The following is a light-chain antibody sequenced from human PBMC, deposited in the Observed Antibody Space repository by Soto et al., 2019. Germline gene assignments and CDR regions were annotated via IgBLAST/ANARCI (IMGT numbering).Light chain of an antibody. CDR2: DVS. J-gene: IGLJ1*01. CDR3: SSYTSATTYV. CDR1: SNDVGAYNH. Sequence: QSALTQPASVSGSPGQSITISCTGTSNDVGAYNHDSWYQQYPGEAPKVIIYDVSHRPAGVSNRFSGPKSGNTASLTISGLQTQDEADYYCSSYTSATTYVFGTGTKVTVL. V-gene: IGLV2-14*01.